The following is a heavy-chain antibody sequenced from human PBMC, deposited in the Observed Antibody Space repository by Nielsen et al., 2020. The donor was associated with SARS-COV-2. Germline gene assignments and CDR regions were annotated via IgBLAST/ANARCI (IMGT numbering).Heavy chain of an antibody. V-gene: IGHV1-46*01. CDR2: INPSGGST. CDR1: GYTFTSYY. CDR3: ATLGPYYEIQQKNYYYYYMDV. D-gene: IGHD3-22*01. Sequence: ASVKVSCKASGYTFTSYYMHWVRQAPGQGLEWMGIINPSGGSTSYAQKFQGRVTMTEDTSTDTAYMELSSLRSEDTAVYYCATLGPYYEIQQKNYYYYYMDVWDKGTTVTVSS. J-gene: IGHJ6*03.